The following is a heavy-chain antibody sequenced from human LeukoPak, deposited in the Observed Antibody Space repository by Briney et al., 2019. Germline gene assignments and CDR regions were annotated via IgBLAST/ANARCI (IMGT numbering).Heavy chain of an antibody. CDR2: ISWNSGSI. CDR3: TKQGYGDSRAAFDI. V-gene: IGHV3-9*03. CDR1: GFTFDDYA. Sequence: PGRSLRLSCAASGFTFDDYAMHWVRQAPGKGLEWVSGISWNSGSIGYADSVKGRFTISRDNAKNSLYLQMNSLRAEDMAFDSWTKQGYGDSRAAFDIWGQGTMVTVSS. D-gene: IGHD4-17*01. J-gene: IGHJ3*02.